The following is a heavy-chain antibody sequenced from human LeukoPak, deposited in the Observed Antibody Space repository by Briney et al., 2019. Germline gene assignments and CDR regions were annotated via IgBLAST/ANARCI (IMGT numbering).Heavy chain of an antibody. CDR1: GGSISGGGYY. CDR3: ARESHIVAAADRTGGFDY. V-gene: IGHV4-31*03. J-gene: IGHJ4*02. Sequence: PSQTLSLTCTVSGGSISGGGYYWSWIRQHPGKGLEWIGYIYYSGSTYYNPSLKSRVTISVDTSKNQFSLKLSSVTAADTAVYYCARESHIVAAADRTGGFDYWGQGTLVTVSS. D-gene: IGHD6-13*01. CDR2: IYYSGST.